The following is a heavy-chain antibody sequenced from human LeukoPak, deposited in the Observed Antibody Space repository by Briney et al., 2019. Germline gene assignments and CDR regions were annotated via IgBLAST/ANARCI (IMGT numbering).Heavy chain of an antibody. V-gene: IGHV4-61*02. CDR2: IYTSGST. J-gene: IGHJ5*02. CDR1: GGSISSGSYY. Sequence: SQTLSLTCTVSGGSISSGSYYWSWIRQPAGTGLEWIGRIYTSGSTNYNPSLKSRVTISVDTSKNQFSLKLSSVTAADTAVYYCARDVPYYDFWSGYPNWFDPWGQGTLVTVSS. CDR3: ARDVPYYDFWSGYPNWFDP. D-gene: IGHD3-3*01.